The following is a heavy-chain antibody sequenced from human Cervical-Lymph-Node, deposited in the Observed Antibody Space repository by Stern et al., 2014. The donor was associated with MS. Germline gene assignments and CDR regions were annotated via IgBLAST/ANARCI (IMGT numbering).Heavy chain of an antibody. CDR2: ISYDGSNK. J-gene: IGHJ3*02. D-gene: IGHD2-8*01. V-gene: IGHV3-30*01. CDR1: GFTFSRYA. Sequence: VKLVASGGGVVKPGRSLRLSCAASGFTFSRYAMHWVRQARGKGLEWGAVISYDGSNKYYADSVKGRFTISRDNSKNTLYLQMNSLRAEDTAVYYCAREGLTKTAFDIWGQGTMVTVSS. CDR3: AREGLTKTAFDI.